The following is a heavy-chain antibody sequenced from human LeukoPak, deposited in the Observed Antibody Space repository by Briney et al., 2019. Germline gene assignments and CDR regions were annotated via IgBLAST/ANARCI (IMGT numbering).Heavy chain of an antibody. D-gene: IGHD3-3*01. Sequence: PGRSLRLSCAASGFTFSSYAMHWVRQAPGKGLEWVAVISYDGSNKYYADSVKGRFTISRDNSKNTLYLQMNSLRAEDTAVYYCARDFYGFWSGYLGFDYWGQGTLVTVSS. J-gene: IGHJ4*02. CDR3: ARDFYGFWSGYLGFDY. CDR1: GFTFSSYA. CDR2: ISYDGSNK. V-gene: IGHV3-30-3*01.